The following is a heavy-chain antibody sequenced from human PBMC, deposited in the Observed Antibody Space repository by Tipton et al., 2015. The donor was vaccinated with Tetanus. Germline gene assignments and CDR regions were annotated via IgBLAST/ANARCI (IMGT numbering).Heavy chain of an antibody. CDR2: LSDGGNTQ. J-gene: IGHJ4*01. Sequence: SLRLSCEAFGFSLNRHVLHWVRQAPGKGLEWVAALSDGGNTQFYRESVRGRFSVSGDNSNSTLYLHMNSLRAGDTATYYCARDSSQGLIDFWSGFHDQIDYWGHGTLVTVSS. CDR3: ARDSSQGLIDFWSGFHDQIDY. V-gene: IGHV3-30-3*01. CDR1: GFSLNRHV. D-gene: IGHD3-3*01.